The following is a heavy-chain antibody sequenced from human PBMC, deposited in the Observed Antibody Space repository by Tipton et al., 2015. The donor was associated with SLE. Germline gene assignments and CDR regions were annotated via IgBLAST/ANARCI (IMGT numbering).Heavy chain of an antibody. CDR1: GGSFSGYY. V-gene: IGHV4-34*01. CDR2: INHSGST. J-gene: IGHJ6*03. CDR3: ARAAGGNYRPWYYYMDF. D-gene: IGHD3-10*01. Sequence: TLSLTCAVYGGSFSGYYWSWIRQPPGKGLEWIGEINHSGSTNYNPSLKSRVTVLVDTSKNQFSLKLRSLTAADTAVYHCARAAGGNYRPWYYYMDFWGKGTTVTVSS.